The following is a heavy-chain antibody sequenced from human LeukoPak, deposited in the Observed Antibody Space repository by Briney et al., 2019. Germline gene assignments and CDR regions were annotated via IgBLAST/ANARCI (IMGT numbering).Heavy chain of an antibody. V-gene: IGHV4-61*02. CDR1: GGSNSSGSYY. CDR3: ARVTTGTVDY. CDR2: IYTSGSA. D-gene: IGHD1-1*01. Sequence: PSQTLSLTCTISGGSNSSGSYYWSWIRQPAGKGLEWIGRIYTSGSANYNPSLRSRVTISVDMSKNQFSLKLNSVTAADTAVYYCARVTTGTVDYWGQGTLVTVSS. J-gene: IGHJ4*02.